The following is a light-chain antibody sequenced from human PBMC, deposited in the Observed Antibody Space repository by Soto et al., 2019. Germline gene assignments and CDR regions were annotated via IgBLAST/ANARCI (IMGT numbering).Light chain of an antibody. CDR3: SSYVVSNNFYV. V-gene: IGLV2-8*01. CDR2: EVS. Sequence: QSELNQPPSASGSPGQSVTISCTGTSGDVGAYNYVTWYQQYPGKAPKLMIYEVSKRPSGVPDRFSGSKSGNTASLTVSGLQAEDEADYYCSSYVVSNNFYVFAPGTKVPVL. J-gene: IGLJ1*01. CDR1: SGDVGAYNY.